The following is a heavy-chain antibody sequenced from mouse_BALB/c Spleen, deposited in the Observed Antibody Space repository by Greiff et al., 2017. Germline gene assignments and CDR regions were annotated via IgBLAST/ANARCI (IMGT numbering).Heavy chain of an antibody. J-gene: IGHJ3*01. CDR2: IYPGDGDT. V-gene: IGHV1-87*01. CDR1: GYTFTSYW. D-gene: IGHD1-1*01. CDR3: ARGGDYYGSLAWFAY. Sequence: VHLVESGAELARPGASVKLSCKASGYTFTSYWMQWVNQRPGQGLEWIGAIYPGDGDTRYTQKFKGKATLTADKSSSTAYMQLSSLASEDSAVYYCARGGDYYGSLAWFAYWGQGTLVTVSA.